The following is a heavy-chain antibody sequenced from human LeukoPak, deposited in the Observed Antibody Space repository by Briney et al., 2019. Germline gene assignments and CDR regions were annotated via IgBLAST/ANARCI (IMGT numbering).Heavy chain of an antibody. CDR3: AEWFGNGY. D-gene: IGHD3-10*01. J-gene: IGHJ4*02. CDR2: IKQDGSEK. CDR1: GFTFSSYW. Sequence: GGSLRLSCAASGFTFSSYWMTWVRQAPGRGLEWVANIKQDGSEKYYVDSVKGRFTISRDNAKNSLYLEMNSLRAEDTAVYYCAEWFGNGYWGQGTLVTVSS. V-gene: IGHV3-7*01.